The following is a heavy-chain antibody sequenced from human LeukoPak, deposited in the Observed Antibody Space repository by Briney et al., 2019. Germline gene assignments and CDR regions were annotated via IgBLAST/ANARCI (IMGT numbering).Heavy chain of an antibody. Sequence: GGSLRLSCAASGFTFSGYTMSWVRQAAGKGLEWVSAISSSSSYIYYADSVRGRFTISRDNAKNSLYLQMSSLTVEDTAVYYCARVSGSPTSDAFDIWGQGTMVAVSS. D-gene: IGHD1-26*01. CDR2: ISSSSSYI. CDR3: ARVSGSPTSDAFDI. V-gene: IGHV3-21*01. CDR1: GFTFSGYT. J-gene: IGHJ3*02.